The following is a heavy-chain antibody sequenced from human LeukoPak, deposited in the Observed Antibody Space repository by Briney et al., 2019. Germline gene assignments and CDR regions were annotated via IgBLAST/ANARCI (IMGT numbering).Heavy chain of an antibody. CDR2: IYYTGST. CDR3: ARGFWFDP. CDR1: GGSISNYH. Sequence: PSETLSLTCNVSGGSISNYHWSWIRQPPGKGLEWIGYIYYTGSTNYNPSLKSRVTISVDTSKNQFSLKLSSVTAADTAVYYCARGFWFDPWGQGTLVTVSS. V-gene: IGHV4-59*01. J-gene: IGHJ5*02.